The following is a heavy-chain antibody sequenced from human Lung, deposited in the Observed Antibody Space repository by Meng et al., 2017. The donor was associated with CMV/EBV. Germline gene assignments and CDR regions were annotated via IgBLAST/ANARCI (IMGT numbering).Heavy chain of an antibody. CDR2: INPNSGGT. J-gene: IGHJ6*02. Sequence: SVKVSCKASGYFFTGHFVHWVRQAPGQGLEWMGWINPNSGGTKYTQKFQGRVTMTRDTSISTVYMELSGLRSDDTAMYYCARAQDTTSADYYNYGIDVWGQGTXVTVSS. V-gene: IGHV1-2*02. CDR3: ARAQDTTSADYYNYGIDV. D-gene: IGHD1-14*01. CDR1: GYFFTGHF.